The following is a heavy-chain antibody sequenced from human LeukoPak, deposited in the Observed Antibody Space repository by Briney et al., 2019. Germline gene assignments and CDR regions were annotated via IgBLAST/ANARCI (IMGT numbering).Heavy chain of an antibody. D-gene: IGHD3-22*01. CDR2: IYHSGST. V-gene: IGHV4-4*02. CDR1: GGSISSNNW. J-gene: IGHJ4*02. CDR3: AREQWAYRSYYASSGYHDY. Sequence: SETLSLTCAVSGGSISSNNWWSWVRQPPGKGLEWIGEIYHSGSTNYNPSLKSRVTISVDKSKNQFSLNLTSVTAADTAMYYCAREQWAYRSYYASSGYHDYWGQGTLVTVSS.